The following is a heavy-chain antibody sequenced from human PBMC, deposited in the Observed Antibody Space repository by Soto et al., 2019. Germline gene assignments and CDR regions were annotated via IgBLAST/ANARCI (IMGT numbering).Heavy chain of an antibody. D-gene: IGHD3-22*01. J-gene: IGHJ5*02. V-gene: IGHV4-59*01. CDR1: RGSNSDYN. Sequence: SATLSLTRTFSRGSNSDYNRNWLRQPPGKGLEWVGYFYDSRSTWYNPSLKSRVTISVDTSKNQISLEMKSVTVADTAGYYCARVGSGGYSNNWFDPWGQGTLVTVS. CDR2: FYDSRST. CDR3: ARVGSGGYSNNWFDP.